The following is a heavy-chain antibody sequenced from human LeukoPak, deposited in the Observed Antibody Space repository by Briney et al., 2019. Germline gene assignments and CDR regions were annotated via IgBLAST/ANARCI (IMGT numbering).Heavy chain of an antibody. CDR1: GGSISSSSYY. D-gene: IGHD6-13*01. CDR3: ARRTTAAWVENWFDP. V-gene: IGHV4-39*01. J-gene: IGHJ5*02. Sequence: ETLSLTCTVSGGSISSSSYYRGWIRQPPGKGLEWIGSIYYSGSTYYNPSLKSRVTISVDTSKNQFSLKLSSVTAADTAVYYCARRTTAAWVENWFDPWGQGTLVTVSS. CDR2: IYYSGST.